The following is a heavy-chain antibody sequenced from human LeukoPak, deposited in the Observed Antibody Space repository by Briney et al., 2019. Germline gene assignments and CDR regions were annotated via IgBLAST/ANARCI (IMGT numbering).Heavy chain of an antibody. CDR1: GFTFSSYE. J-gene: IGHJ4*02. CDR3: ARNDNGDY. V-gene: IGHV3-48*03. CDR2: ISRSGSLI. D-gene: IGHD1-1*01. Sequence: GGSLRLSCAASGFTFSSYEMSWVRQAPGKGLEWVSYISRSGSLIYYADSVKGRFTISRDNAENSLYLQMNSLRAEDTAVYYCARNDNGDYWGQGTLVTVSS.